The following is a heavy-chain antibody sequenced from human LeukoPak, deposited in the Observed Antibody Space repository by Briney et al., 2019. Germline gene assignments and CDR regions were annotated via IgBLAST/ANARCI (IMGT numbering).Heavy chain of an antibody. CDR2: IYPSDSDT. CDR3: ARPLQGIVGATRLDY. CDR1: EYSFATYW. J-gene: IGHJ4*02. Sequence: GESLKISCQGSEYSFATYWIAWLRQMPGKGLEWMGIIYPSDSDTRYSPSFQGQVTISADKSIKTAYLQWSSLKASDTAMYYCARPLQGIVGATRLDYWGQGTLVTVSS. D-gene: IGHD1-26*01. V-gene: IGHV5-51*01.